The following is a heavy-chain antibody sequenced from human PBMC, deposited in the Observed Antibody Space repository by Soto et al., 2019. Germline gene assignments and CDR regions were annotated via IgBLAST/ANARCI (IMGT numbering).Heavy chain of an antibody. D-gene: IGHD4-4*01. CDR1: GFTFSSYT. CDR2: ISSGSSFI. V-gene: IGHV3-21*01. CDR3: ARAFSYSSDF. Sequence: WGSLRVSCASSGFTFSSYTMSLVRQAPGKGLEWVSSISSGSSFINYADSVKGRFTISRDNAKNSLYLQMNSLRAEDTPVYYCARAFSYSSDFWGQGTLVTVSS. J-gene: IGHJ4*02.